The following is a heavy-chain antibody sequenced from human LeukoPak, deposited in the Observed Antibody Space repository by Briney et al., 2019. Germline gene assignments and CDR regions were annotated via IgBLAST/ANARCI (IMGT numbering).Heavy chain of an antibody. D-gene: IGHD5-18*01. CDR2: IYYSGST. Sequence: PSETLSLTCTVSGGSISSYYWSWIRQPPGKGLEWIGYIYYSGSTNYNPSLKGRVTISLDTSKNQFSLRLSSVTAADTAVYYCARSEYSYGADAFDIWGQGTMVTVSS. J-gene: IGHJ3*02. CDR3: ARSEYSYGADAFDI. CDR1: GGSISSYY. V-gene: IGHV4-59*01.